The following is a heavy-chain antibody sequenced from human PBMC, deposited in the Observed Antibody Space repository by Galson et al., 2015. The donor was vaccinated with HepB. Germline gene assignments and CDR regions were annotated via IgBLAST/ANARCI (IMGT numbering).Heavy chain of an antibody. CDR1: GFTFMNYG. CDR3: AKEGAEVGHPKFDS. D-gene: IGHD3/OR15-3a*01. CDR2: IHGNGDYT. Sequence: SLRLSCAASGFTFMNYGMSWVRQAPGKGLEWVSGIHGNGDYTYYVESVKGRFTISRDNSKNALFLQMNSLRVDDTAIYYCAKEGAEVGHPKFDSWGQGIQVTVSS. J-gene: IGHJ4*02. V-gene: IGHV3-23*01.